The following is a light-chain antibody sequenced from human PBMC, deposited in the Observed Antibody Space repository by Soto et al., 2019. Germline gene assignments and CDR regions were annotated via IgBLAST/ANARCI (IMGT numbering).Light chain of an antibody. J-gene: IGKJ5*01. V-gene: IGKV1-9*01. Sequence: DIQLTQSPSFLSASVGDRVTITCRASQGINSYLAWYQQKPGKAPKLLIYAASTLQSGVPSRFSGSGSGTEFPLTVSCLQPEDFATYYCQRLDSYPITFGQGTRLQIK. CDR1: QGINSY. CDR3: QRLDSYPIT. CDR2: AAS.